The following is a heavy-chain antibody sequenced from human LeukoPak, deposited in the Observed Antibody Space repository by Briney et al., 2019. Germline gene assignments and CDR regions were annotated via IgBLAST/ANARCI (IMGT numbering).Heavy chain of an antibody. CDR2: IYHSGST. V-gene: IGHV4-30-2*01. CDR3: ARSSHYYGSGSYYDC. J-gene: IGHJ4*02. Sequence: SETLSLTCAVSGGSISSGGYSWSWIRQPPGKGLEWIGYIYHSGSTYYNPSLKSRVTISVDRSKNQFSLKLSSVTAADTAVYYCARSSHYYGSGSYYDCWGQGTLVTVSS. CDR1: GGSISSGGYS. D-gene: IGHD3-10*01.